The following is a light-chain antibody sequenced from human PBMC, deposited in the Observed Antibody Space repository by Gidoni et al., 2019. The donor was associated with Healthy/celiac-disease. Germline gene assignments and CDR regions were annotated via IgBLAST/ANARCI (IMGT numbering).Light chain of an antibody. CDR3: NSRDSSGNHLNWV. Sequence: SSELTQDPAVSVASGQTVRITCQGDSLRSYYASWYQQKPGQAPVLVICGKNNRPSGIPDRFSGSSSGNTASLTITGAQAEDEADYYCNSRDSSGNHLNWVFGGGTKLTVL. CDR2: GKN. CDR1: SLRSYY. V-gene: IGLV3-19*01. J-gene: IGLJ3*02.